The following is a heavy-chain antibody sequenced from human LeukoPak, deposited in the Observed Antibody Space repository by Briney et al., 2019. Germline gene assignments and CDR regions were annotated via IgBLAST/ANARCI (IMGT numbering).Heavy chain of an antibody. V-gene: IGHV3-23*01. CDR3: ARGDPYIVGATTGY. Sequence: GGSLRLSCAASGFTLSSYAMSWVRQGPGKGLEWVSAISVSGNTYHADSVKGRFTISRDSSKNTLYLQMNSLRAEDTAVYYCARGDPYIVGATTGYWGQGTLVTVSS. J-gene: IGHJ4*02. CDR1: GFTLSSYA. D-gene: IGHD1-26*01. CDR2: ISVSGNT.